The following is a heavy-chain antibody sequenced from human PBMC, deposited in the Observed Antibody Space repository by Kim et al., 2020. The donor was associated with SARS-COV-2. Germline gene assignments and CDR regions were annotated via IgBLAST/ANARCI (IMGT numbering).Heavy chain of an antibody. CDR3: ARHDDSSSYCLEY. CDR1: GFIFSNYC. Sequence: GGSLRLSCAASGFIFSNYCMSWVRQAPGKGLEWVANVNGDGSENRYVDSVKGRFFISRDNARNSLYLQMNSLRDEDTAVYYCARHDDSSSYCLEYWGQGTLVTVSS. D-gene: IGHD3-16*01. CDR2: VNGDGSEN. J-gene: IGHJ4*02. V-gene: IGHV3-7*01.